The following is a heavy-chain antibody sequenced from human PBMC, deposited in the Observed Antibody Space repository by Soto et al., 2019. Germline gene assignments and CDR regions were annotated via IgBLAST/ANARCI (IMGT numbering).Heavy chain of an antibody. CDR2: ISYDGSNK. J-gene: IGHJ6*02. CDR1: GFTFSSYG. Sequence: PGGSLRLSCAASGFTFSSYGMHWVRQAPGKGLEWVAVISYDGSNKYYADSVKGRFTISRDNSKNTLYLQMNSLRAEDTAVYYCAKEGYSGYRDSYYYYGMDVWGQGTTVTVSS. V-gene: IGHV3-30*18. CDR3: AKEGYSGYRDSYYYYGMDV. D-gene: IGHD5-12*01.